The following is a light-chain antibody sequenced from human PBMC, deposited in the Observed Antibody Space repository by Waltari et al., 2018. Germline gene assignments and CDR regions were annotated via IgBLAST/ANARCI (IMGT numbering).Light chain of an antibody. V-gene: IGLV2-14*03. Sequence: QSALTQPASVSGSPGQSITISSTRTSSDVGGYNYVSTYQQYPGKVPKLVIHDDSRRPSRTSHRFSGSKSGNPASLSISGLQADDEADYYCSSYTASRLYVFGTGTKVTVL. CDR3: SSYTASRLYV. CDR2: DDS. J-gene: IGLJ1*01. CDR1: SSDVGGYNY.